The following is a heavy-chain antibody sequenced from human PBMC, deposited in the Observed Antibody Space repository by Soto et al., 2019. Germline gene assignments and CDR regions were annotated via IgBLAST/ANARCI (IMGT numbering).Heavy chain of an antibody. V-gene: IGHV3-15*07. D-gene: IGHD3-22*01. CDR1: GFTSSSYS. CDR2: IKSKTDGGTT. J-gene: IGHJ5*02. Sequence: GGSLRLSCAASGFTSSSYSMNWVRQAPGKGLEWVGRIKSKTDGGTTDYAAPVKGRFTISRDDSKNTLYLQMNSLKTEDTAVYYCTSATYYYDSSGYAPRLNWFDPWGQGTLVTVSS. CDR3: TSATYYYDSSGYAPRLNWFDP.